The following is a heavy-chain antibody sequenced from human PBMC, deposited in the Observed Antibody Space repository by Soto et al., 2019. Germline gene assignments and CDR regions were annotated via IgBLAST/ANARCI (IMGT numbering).Heavy chain of an antibody. D-gene: IGHD2-2*01. CDR1: GFTFSSYA. CDR3: AKARLDYCSSTSCFITYYYYYMDV. CDR2: ISGSGGST. V-gene: IGHV3-23*01. J-gene: IGHJ6*03. Sequence: EVQLLESGGGLVQPGGSLRLSCAASGFTFSSYAMSWVRQAPGKGLEWVSAISGSGGSTYYADSVKGRFTISRDNSKNTLYLQMNSLRAEDTAVYYCAKARLDYCSSTSCFITYYYYYMDVWGKGTTVTVSS.